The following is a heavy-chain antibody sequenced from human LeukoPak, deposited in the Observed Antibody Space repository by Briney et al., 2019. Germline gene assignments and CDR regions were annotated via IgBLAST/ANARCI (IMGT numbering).Heavy chain of an antibody. J-gene: IGHJ6*03. Sequence: PGGSLRLSCAASGFTVSSNYMTWVRQAPGKGPEWVSVIYSGGSTYYADSVKGRFTISRDNSKNTLYLQMNSLRAEDTAVYYCARDHYYDSNGYGFCCMDVWGKGTTVTVSS. D-gene: IGHD3-22*01. V-gene: IGHV3-53*01. CDR3: ARDHYYDSNGYGFCCMDV. CDR1: GFTVSSNY. CDR2: IYSGGST.